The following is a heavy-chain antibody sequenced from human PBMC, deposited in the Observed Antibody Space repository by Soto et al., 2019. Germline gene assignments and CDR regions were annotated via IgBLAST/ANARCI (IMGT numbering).Heavy chain of an antibody. CDR3: AREQYTLNYAGY. CDR1: GFTFRNYY. Sequence: EVQLVESGGALVQPGGSLRLSYEASGFTFRNYYMHWVRQAPGKGLMWVARIDSNGRNSVYADSVKGRFTVSRDNAKNTLFLQMDSLTAEDTAVYYCAREQYTLNYAGYWGQGTQVTVS. CDR2: IDSNGRNS. J-gene: IGHJ1*01. D-gene: IGHD2-2*01. V-gene: IGHV3-74*01.